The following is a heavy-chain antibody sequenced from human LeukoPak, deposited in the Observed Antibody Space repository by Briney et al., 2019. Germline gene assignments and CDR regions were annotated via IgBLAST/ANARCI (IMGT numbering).Heavy chain of an antibody. V-gene: IGHV3-23*01. Sequence: PGGSLRLSCAASGFTFSSYAMSWARQAPGKGLEWVSAISGSGGSTYYADSVKGRFTISRDNSKNTLYLQMNSLRAEDTAVYYCAKVDDYVWGSYHEGSYYFDYWGQGTLVTVSS. CDR1: GFTFSSYA. D-gene: IGHD3-16*02. CDR2: ISGSGGST. CDR3: AKVDDYVWGSYHEGSYYFDY. J-gene: IGHJ4*02.